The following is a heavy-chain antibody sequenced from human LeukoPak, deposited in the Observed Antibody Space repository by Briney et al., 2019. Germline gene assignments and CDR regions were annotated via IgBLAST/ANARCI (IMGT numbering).Heavy chain of an antibody. CDR1: ASTFPSYG. V-gene: IGHV1-18*01. D-gene: IGHD3-10*01. CDR3: ARGLGITMVRQPSGGWFDP. Sequence: ASVKVSCKASASTFPSYGISWVRHAPGQGLEWMGWISAYNGNTNYAQKFQGRATMTTDTSTSTAYMELRSLRSDDTAVYYCARGLGITMVRQPSGGWFDPWGQGTLVTVSS. CDR2: ISAYNGNT. J-gene: IGHJ5*02.